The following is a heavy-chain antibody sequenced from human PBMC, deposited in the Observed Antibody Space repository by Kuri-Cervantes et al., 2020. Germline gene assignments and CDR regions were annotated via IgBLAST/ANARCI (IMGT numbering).Heavy chain of an antibody. CDR2: ISWNSGSI. Sequence: SLKISCAASGFTFDEFAMHWVRQTPVKGLEWVSGISWNSGSIGYADSVKGRFTISRDNSKNTLYLQMNSLRAEDTAVYYCARGIWFGELDGDYWGQGTLVTVSS. V-gene: IGHV3-9*01. CDR3: ARGIWFGELDGDY. D-gene: IGHD3-10*01. J-gene: IGHJ4*02. CDR1: GFTFDEFA.